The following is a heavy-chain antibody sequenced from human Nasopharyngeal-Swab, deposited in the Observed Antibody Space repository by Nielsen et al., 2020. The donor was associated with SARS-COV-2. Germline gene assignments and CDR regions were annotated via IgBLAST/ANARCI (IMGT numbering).Heavy chain of an antibody. CDR3: ARDRLQYYDFWSGYPNYFDH. CDR2: ISSSSSYI. CDR1: GFTFSSYS. Sequence: GGSLRLSCAASGFTFSSYSMNWVRQAPGKGLEWVSSISSSSSYIYYADSVKGRFTISRDNAKNSLYLQMNSLRAEDTAVYYCARDRLQYYDFWSGYPNYFDHWGQGTLVTVSS. J-gene: IGHJ4*02. D-gene: IGHD3-3*01. V-gene: IGHV3-21*01.